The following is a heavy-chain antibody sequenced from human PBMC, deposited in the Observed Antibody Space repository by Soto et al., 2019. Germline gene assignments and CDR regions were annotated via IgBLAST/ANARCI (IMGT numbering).Heavy chain of an antibody. CDR2: ISAYNGNT. Sequence: GASVTVSCKASGYTIDSYGISWVRQDPGQGLEWMGWISAYNGNTNYAQKLQGRVTMTTDTSTSTAYMELRSLRSDDTAVYYCARDTYGSGAGYWGQGTLVTVSS. D-gene: IGHD3-10*01. J-gene: IGHJ4*02. CDR3: ARDTYGSGAGY. CDR1: GYTIDSYG. V-gene: IGHV1-18*01.